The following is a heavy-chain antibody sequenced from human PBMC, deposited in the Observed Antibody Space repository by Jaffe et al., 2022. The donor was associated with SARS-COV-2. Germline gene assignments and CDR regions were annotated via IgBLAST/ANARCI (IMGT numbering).Heavy chain of an antibody. CDR2: ISYDGSNK. CDR3: ARDKAVARWYFDL. D-gene: IGHD6-19*01. J-gene: IGHJ2*01. CDR1: GFTFSSYA. V-gene: IGHV3-30-3*01. Sequence: QVQLVESGGGVVQPGRSLRLSCAASGFTFSSYAMHWVRQAPGKGLEWVAVISYDGSNKYYADSVKGRFTISRDNSKNTLYLQMNSLRAEDTAVYYCARDKAVARWYFDLWGRGTLVTVSS.